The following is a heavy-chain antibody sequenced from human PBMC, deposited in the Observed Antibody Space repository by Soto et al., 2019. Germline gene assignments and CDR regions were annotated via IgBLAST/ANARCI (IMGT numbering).Heavy chain of an antibody. D-gene: IGHD6-13*01. CDR2: IWYDGSNK. J-gene: IGHJ2*01. V-gene: IGHV3-33*01. Sequence: QVQLVESGGGVVQPGRSLRLSCAASGFTFSSYGMHWVRQAPGKGLEWVAVIWYDGSNKYYADSVKGRFTISRDNSKNTLYLQMNSLRAEDTAVYYXARDRNSSSWYFSYWYFDLWGRGTLVTVSS. CDR1: GFTFSSYG. CDR3: ARDRNSSSWYFSYWYFDL.